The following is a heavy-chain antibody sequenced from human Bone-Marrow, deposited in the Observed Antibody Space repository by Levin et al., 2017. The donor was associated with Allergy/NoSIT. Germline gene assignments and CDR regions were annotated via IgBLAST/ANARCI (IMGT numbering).Heavy chain of an antibody. J-gene: IGHJ1*01. CDR1: GDSITTYY. D-gene: IGHD3-10*01. V-gene: IGHV4-59*01. Sequence: GSLRLSCTVSGDSITTYYWSWIRQPPGKGLEWIGYVYSSGSTNYNPSLKSRVTISIDTSKNQFSLKLSSVTPADTAVYYCAREGSGNFNAEYFQYWGQGTLVAVSS. CDR2: VYSSGST. CDR3: AREGSGNFNAEYFQY.